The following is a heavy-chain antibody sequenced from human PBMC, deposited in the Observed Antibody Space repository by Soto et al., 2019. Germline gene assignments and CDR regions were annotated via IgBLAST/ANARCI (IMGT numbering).Heavy chain of an antibody. CDR3: ALGIVVVPAAIWFDP. Sequence: SGPTLVNPTQTLTLTCTFSGFSLSTSGVGVGWIRQPPGKALEWLALIYWDDDKRYSPSLKSRLTITKDTSKNQVVLTMTNMDPVDTATYYCALGIVVVPAAIWFDPWGQGTLDTVSS. D-gene: IGHD2-2*01. CDR2: IYWDDDK. V-gene: IGHV2-5*02. J-gene: IGHJ5*02. CDR1: GFSLSTSGVG.